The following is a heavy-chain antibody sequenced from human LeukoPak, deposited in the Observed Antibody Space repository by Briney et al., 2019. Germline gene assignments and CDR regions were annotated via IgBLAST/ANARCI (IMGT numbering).Heavy chain of an antibody. CDR3: ARSTMVRGVTPDY. CDR1: GYTFTSYY. D-gene: IGHD3-10*01. Sequence: EASVKVSCKASGYTFTSYYMHWVRQAPGQGLEWMGIINPSGGSTSYAQKFQGRVTMTRDTSISTAYMELSRLRSDDTAVYYCARSTMVRGVTPDYWGQGTLVTVSS. J-gene: IGHJ4*02. CDR2: INPSGGST. V-gene: IGHV1-46*01.